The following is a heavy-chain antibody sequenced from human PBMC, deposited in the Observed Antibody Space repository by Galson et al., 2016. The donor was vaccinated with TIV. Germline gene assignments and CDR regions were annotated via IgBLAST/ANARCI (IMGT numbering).Heavy chain of an antibody. CDR3: ARLIFPYASADY. V-gene: IGHV5-51*01. D-gene: IGHD2-2*01. CDR1: GYTFTNYW. J-gene: IGHJ4*02. Sequence: QSGAEVKKAGESLRISCKGSGYTFTNYWIGWVRQMPGKGLEWMGIIYPGDSNTRYSPSFQGQVSISADWSISTAYLQWSSLKASDTAMFYCARLIFPYASADYWGQGTLVTVSS. CDR2: IYPGDSNT.